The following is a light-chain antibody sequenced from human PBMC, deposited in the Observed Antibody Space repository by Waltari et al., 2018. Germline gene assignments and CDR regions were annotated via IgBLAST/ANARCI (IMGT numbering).Light chain of an antibody. V-gene: IGLV3-21*02. CDR1: NIGGRS. J-gene: IGLJ3*02. CDR2: LDS. CDR3: HVWDGKTVM. Sequence: SSVLTQAPSASVAPGQTATVTCGGDNIGGRSVPWSQQRPGRAPVLVVYLDSDRPSGIPDRFSGSKSGNAATLTISRVEAGDEADYYCHVWDGKTVMFGGGTKLTVL.